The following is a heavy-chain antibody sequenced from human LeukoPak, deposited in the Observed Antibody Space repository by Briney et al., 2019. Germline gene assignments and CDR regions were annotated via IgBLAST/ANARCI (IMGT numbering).Heavy chain of an antibody. J-gene: IGHJ4*02. CDR1: SGSISTSNYY. CDR2: IFYSGST. CDR3: ARGKEVITMLRGLKPGYYFDY. V-gene: IGHV4-61*05. Sequence: SETLSLTCTVSSGSISTSNYYWGWVRQPPGKALEWIGNIFYSGSTKYKSSLKSRVTISVDTSKNQFSLKLNSVTAADTAVYYCARGKEVITMLRGLKPGYYFDYWGQGTLVTVSS. D-gene: IGHD3-10*01.